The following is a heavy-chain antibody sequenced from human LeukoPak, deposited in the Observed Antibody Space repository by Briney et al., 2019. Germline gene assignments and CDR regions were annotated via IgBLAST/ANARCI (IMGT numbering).Heavy chain of an antibody. Sequence: GASVKVSCKASGYTFTGYYMHWVRQAPGQGLEWMGWINPNSGGTNYAQKFQGRVTMARDTSISTAYMELSRLRSDDTAVYYCARGYGGYGNWFDPWGQGTLVTVS. D-gene: IGHD5-12*01. V-gene: IGHV1-2*02. J-gene: IGHJ5*02. CDR3: ARGYGGYGNWFDP. CDR1: GYTFTGYY. CDR2: INPNSGGT.